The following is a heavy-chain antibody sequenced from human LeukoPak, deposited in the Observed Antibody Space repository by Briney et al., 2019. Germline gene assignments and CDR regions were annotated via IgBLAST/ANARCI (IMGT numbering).Heavy chain of an antibody. CDR3: AKDQSYSGTYYPFDY. Sequence: GGSLRLSCAVSGFTVSSNYMSWVRQAPGKGLEWVAVISYDGNNKYYADSVQGRFTISRDNSKNTLYLQMNSLRAEDTAVYYCAKDQSYSGTYYPFDYWGQGTLVTVSS. D-gene: IGHD1-26*01. J-gene: IGHJ4*02. CDR1: GFTVSSNY. V-gene: IGHV3-30*18. CDR2: ISYDGNNK.